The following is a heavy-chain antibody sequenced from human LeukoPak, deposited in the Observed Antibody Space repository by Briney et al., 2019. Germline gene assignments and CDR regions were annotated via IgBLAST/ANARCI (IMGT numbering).Heavy chain of an antibody. D-gene: IGHD6-6*01. Sequence: GGSLRLSCAASGFTFSSYSMNWVRQAPGKGLEWVSSISSTSSYIYYADSVKGRFAISTDNAKNSLYLQMSSLRAEDTAVYYCARGSGGQQLIRGYYYMDVWGKGTTVTVSS. J-gene: IGHJ6*03. CDR2: ISSTSSYI. CDR3: ARGSGGQQLIRGYYYMDV. CDR1: GFTFSSYS. V-gene: IGHV3-21*01.